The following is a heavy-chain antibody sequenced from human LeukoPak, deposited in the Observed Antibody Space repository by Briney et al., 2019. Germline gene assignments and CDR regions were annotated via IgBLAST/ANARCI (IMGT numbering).Heavy chain of an antibody. CDR3: ARRRGSYYPDAFDI. CDR2: IGSSSSPI. Sequence: PGGSLRLSCAASGFTFSNYNINWVRQAPGKGLEWVSFIGSSSSPIYYADSVKGRFTVSRDNAKNSLYLHLNSLRDEDTAVYYCARRRGSYYPDAFDIWGPGTMVTVSS. V-gene: IGHV3-48*02. CDR1: GFTFSNYN. J-gene: IGHJ3*02. D-gene: IGHD1-26*01.